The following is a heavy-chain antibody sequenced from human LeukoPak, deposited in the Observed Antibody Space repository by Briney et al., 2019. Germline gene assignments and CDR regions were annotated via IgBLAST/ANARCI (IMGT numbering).Heavy chain of an antibody. CDR1: GDTFSSYY. V-gene: IGHV1-46*01. J-gene: IGHJ3*01. CDR2: INPSGDSI. CDR3: ARGRHYYESSDYYYEGDGFDV. Sequence: GASAKVSCKASGDTFSSYYMHWVRQAPGQGLEWMGIINPSGDSISYAQKFQGRVTMTRDMSTSTVYMELSSLRSEDTAVYYCARGRHYYESSDYYYEGDGFDVWGQGTMVTVSS. D-gene: IGHD3-22*01.